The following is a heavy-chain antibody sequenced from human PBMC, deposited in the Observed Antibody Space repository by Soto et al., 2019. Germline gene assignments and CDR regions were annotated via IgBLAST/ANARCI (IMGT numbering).Heavy chain of an antibody. D-gene: IGHD4-17*01. CDR2: ISGSGGST. Sequence: EVQLLESGGGLVQPGGSLRLSCAASGFTFSSYAMSWVRQAPGKGLEWVSAISGSGGSTYYADSVKGRFTISRDNANNTLYLHMNSLRAEDTTVYYCAKDVKGAHPSLAAADGGDDSWGQGTLVTVSS. CDR1: GFTFSSYA. CDR3: AKDVKGAHPSLAAADGGDDS. V-gene: IGHV3-23*01. J-gene: IGHJ4*02.